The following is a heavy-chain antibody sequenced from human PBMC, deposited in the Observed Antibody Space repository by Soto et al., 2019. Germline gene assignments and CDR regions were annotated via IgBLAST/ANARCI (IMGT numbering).Heavy chain of an antibody. D-gene: IGHD3-10*01. CDR2: ISAYNGNT. CDR3: ASVSTMVRGVIIGNYYMDV. Sequence: VASVKVSCKASGYTFTSYGISWVRQAPGQGLEWMGWISAYNGNTNYAQKLQGRVTMTTDTSTSTAYMELRSLRSDDTAVYYCASVSTMVRGVIIGNYYMDVWGKGTTVTVSS. V-gene: IGHV1-18*01. CDR1: GYTFTSYG. J-gene: IGHJ6*03.